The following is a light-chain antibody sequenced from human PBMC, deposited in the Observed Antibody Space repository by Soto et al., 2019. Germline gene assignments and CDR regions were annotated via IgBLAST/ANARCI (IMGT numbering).Light chain of an antibody. CDR2: DAS. V-gene: IGKV3-11*01. J-gene: IGKJ5*01. CDR1: QSVTTY. CDR3: QQRDNWPPSIT. Sequence: EIVLTQSPATLSLSPGDRATLSCRASQSVTTYLAWYQQKPGQAPSLLIYDASNRATGIPARFSGSGSGTDFTHTISSLEPEDFAVYYCQQRDNWPPSITFGQGTRLEIK.